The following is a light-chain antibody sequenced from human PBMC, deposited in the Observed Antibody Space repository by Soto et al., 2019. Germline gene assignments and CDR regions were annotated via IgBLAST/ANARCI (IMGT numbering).Light chain of an antibody. CDR2: RNN. Sequence: QSVLTQPPSASGTPVQRVTISCSGSSSNLGDNTVNWYQQLPGTAPKLLIYRNNRRPSEVPDRFSGSKSGTSASLAISGLQSDDEADYYCATWDYSLNGPVFGGGTKLTVL. V-gene: IGLV1-44*01. CDR1: SSNLGDNT. CDR3: ATWDYSLNGPV. J-gene: IGLJ3*02.